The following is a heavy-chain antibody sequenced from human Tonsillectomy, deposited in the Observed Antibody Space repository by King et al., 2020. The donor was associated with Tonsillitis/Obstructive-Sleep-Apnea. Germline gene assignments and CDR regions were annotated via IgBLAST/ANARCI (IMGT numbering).Heavy chain of an antibody. CDR1: GFTFDDYA. Sequence: VQLVESGGRLVQPGRSLRLSCAASGFTFDDYAMYWVRQAPGKGLEWVSGISWNSAKLVYADSVKGRFTISRDNAKNSLYLQMNSLRTEDTALYYCTKDLIIATSGTPGDAFDLWGQGTVVTVSS. CDR3: TKDLIIATSGTPGDAFDL. D-gene: IGHD6-13*01. V-gene: IGHV3-9*01. CDR2: ISWNSAKL. J-gene: IGHJ3*01.